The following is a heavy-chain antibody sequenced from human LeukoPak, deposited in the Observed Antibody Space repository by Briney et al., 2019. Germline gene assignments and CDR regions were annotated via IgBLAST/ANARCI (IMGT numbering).Heavy chain of an antibody. D-gene: IGHD2-2*01. CDR3: ARVHCSSTSCYQGINFDY. V-gene: IGHV4-30-2*01. CDR1: GGSISSGGYY. CDR2: IYHSGST. J-gene: IGHJ4*02. Sequence: SQTLSLTCSVSGGSISSGGYYWGWIRQPPGKGLEWIGYIYHSGSTFYNPSLKSRVTISVDRSKNQFSLELSSVTAADTAVYYCARVHCSSTSCYQGINFDYWGQGTLVTVSS.